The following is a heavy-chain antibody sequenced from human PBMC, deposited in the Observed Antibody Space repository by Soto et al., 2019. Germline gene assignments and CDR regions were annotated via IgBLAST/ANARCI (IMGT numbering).Heavy chain of an antibody. J-gene: IGHJ3*02. V-gene: IGHV5-51*01. CDR1: GYSFTSYC. CDR2: IYPGDSDT. CDR3: ASMEYNWNLDAFDI. Sequence: GESLKISCKGPGYSFTSYCIGWVRQIPGKGLEWMGIIYPGDSDTRYSPSFQGQVTISADKSISTAYLQWSSLKASDTAMYYCASMEYNWNLDAFDIWGQGTMVTVS. D-gene: IGHD1-20*01.